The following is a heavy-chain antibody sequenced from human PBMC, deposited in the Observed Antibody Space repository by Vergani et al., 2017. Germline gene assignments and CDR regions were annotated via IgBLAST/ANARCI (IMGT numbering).Heavy chain of an antibody. J-gene: IGHJ6*02. CDR1: GYTFTSYY. Sequence: QVQLVQSGAEVKKPGASGKVSCKASGYTFTSYYMHWVRQAPGQGLEWMGIINPSGGSTSYAQKFQGRVTMTRDTSTSTVYMELSSLRSEDTAVYYCAREQXAAAGTDYYYGMDVWGQGTTVTVSS. CDR2: INPSGGST. D-gene: IGHD6-13*01. V-gene: IGHV1-46*03. CDR3: AREQXAAAGTDYYYGMDV.